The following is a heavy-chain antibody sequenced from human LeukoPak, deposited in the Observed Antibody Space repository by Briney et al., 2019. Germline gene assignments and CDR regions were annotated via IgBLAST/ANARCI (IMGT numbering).Heavy chain of an antibody. D-gene: IGHD5-12*01. J-gene: IGHJ4*02. V-gene: IGHV4-59*01. Sequence: SETLSLTCTVSGGSISSYYWSWIRQPPGKGLEWIGYIYYSGSTNYNPSLKSRVTISVDTSKNQFSLKLSSVTAADTAVYYCARALYGGYYYFDYWGQGTLVTVSS. CDR2: IYYSGST. CDR3: ARALYGGYYYFDY. CDR1: GGSISSYY.